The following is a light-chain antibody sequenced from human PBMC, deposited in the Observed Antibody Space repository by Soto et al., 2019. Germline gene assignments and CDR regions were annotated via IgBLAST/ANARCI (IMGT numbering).Light chain of an antibody. V-gene: IGLV1-40*01. CDR1: DSNIGAGFD. CDR2: DNM. CDR3: QSYDSSLSGYVL. J-gene: IGLJ2*01. Sequence: QAVVTQPPSVSGAPGQRVTISCIGSDSNIGAGFDVHRYQQLPGTTPKLLIYDNMNRPSGVPDRFSGSKSGTSGSLAITGLQADDEADYYCQSYDSSLSGYVLFGGGTKLTVL.